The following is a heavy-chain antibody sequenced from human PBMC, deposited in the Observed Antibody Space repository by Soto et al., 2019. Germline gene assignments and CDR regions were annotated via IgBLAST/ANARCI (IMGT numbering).Heavy chain of an antibody. CDR2: IRDRAYNYAT. CDR1: GFVFKDSS. Sequence: PGGSLRLSCVASGFVFKDSSIDWVRQASGKGLEWVGRIRDRAYNYATAYTASVKGRFTISRDDSTNTAYLQMNSLRTEDTAIYYCTRLISAAQDYWGQGTLVTVSS. CDR3: TRLISAAQDY. D-gene: IGHD3-10*01. J-gene: IGHJ4*02. V-gene: IGHV3-73*01.